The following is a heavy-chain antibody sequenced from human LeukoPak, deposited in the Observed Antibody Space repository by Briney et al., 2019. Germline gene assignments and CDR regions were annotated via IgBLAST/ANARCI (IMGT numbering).Heavy chain of an antibody. J-gene: IGHJ5*02. V-gene: IGHV3-21*01. Sequence: GGSLRLSCAASGFTFSSYSMNWVRQAPGKGLEWVSSISSSSSYIYYADSVKGRFTISRDNAKNSLYLQMNSLRAEDTAVYYCARDAQSANHKLWFGELFPDRWFDPWGQGTLVTVSS. CDR3: ARDAQSANHKLWFGELFPDRWFDP. CDR2: ISSSSSYI. D-gene: IGHD3-10*01. CDR1: GFTFSSYS.